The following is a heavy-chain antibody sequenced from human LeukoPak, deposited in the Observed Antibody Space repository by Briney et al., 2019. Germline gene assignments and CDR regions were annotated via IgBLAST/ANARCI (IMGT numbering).Heavy chain of an antibody. CDR1: GFTFSSYW. D-gene: IGHD6-13*01. CDR2: MNSDGSST. Sequence: GGSLRLSCAASGFTFSSYWMHWVRPAAGKGLVWVSGMNSDGSSTSYADSVKGRFTISRDNAKNTLYLQMNSLRAEDTAVYYCARDLHIAAAGPGYWGRGTLLTVSS. J-gene: IGHJ4*02. V-gene: IGHV3-74*01. CDR3: ARDLHIAAAGPGY.